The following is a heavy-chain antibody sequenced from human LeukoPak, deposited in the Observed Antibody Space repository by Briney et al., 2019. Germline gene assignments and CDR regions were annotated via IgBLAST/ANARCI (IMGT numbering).Heavy chain of an antibody. Sequence: GGSLSLSCAVSGFTFSSYAMHWVRQPPGKGLEWVAVISYDGSNKYYADSVKGRFTISRDNSKNTLYLQMNSLRAEDTAVYYCARDGDWGVDCYNYFDYCGQGTLVTASS. CDR2: ISYDGSNK. D-gene: IGHD2-21*02. CDR3: ARDGDWGVDCYNYFDY. J-gene: IGHJ4*02. V-gene: IGHV3-30-3*01. CDR1: GFTFSSYA.